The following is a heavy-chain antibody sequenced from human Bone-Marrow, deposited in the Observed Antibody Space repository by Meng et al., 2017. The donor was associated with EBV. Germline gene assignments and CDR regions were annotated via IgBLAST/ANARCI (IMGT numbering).Heavy chain of an antibody. J-gene: IGHJ4*02. Sequence: QVQLQESGPRLVKPSGTLSLTCVVPGGSIRSSNWGSWVRQTPGKGPEWIGEIFYGGSTNYNPSLESRVTISVDKSKNQFSLKLSSVTAADTAVYYCAAGFRELVRSRDYWGQGTLVTVSS. V-gene: IGHV4-4*02. CDR2: IFYGGST. D-gene: IGHD3-10*01. CDR1: GGSIRSSNW. CDR3: AAGFRELVRSRDY.